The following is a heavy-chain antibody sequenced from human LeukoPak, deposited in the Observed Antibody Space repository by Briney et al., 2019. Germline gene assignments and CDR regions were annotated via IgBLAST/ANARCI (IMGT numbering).Heavy chain of an antibody. D-gene: IGHD3-22*01. CDR2: ISSSSSYI. J-gene: IGHJ4*02. Sequence: PGGSLRLSCAASGFTFSSYSMNWVRQAPGKGLEWVSSISSSSSYIYYADSVKGRFTISRDNAKNSLYLQMNSLRAEDTAVYYCARGSAYYDSSGYSDYWGQGTLVTVSS. CDR1: GFTFSSYS. CDR3: ARGSAYYDSSGYSDY. V-gene: IGHV3-21*01.